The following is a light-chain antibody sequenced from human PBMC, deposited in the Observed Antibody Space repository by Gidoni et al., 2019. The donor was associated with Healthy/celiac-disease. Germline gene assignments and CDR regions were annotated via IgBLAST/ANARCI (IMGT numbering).Light chain of an antibody. Sequence: DIQMTQSPSSLSASVGDRVTITCRASQSISSYVNWYQQKPGKAPKLLIYSAPSLQSGVPSRFSGSGSGTDFTLTISSLQPEDFATYYCQQSYSTPPTFGQGTKVEIK. CDR1: QSISSY. CDR3: QQSYSTPPT. J-gene: IGKJ1*01. V-gene: IGKV1-39*01. CDR2: SAP.